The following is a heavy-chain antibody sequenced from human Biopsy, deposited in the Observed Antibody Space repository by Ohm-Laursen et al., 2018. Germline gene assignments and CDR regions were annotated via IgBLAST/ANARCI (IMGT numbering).Heavy chain of an antibody. J-gene: IGHJ4*02. CDR3: ARGMRSSGWPYFDS. CDR2: IIAYNSNNT. D-gene: IGHD6-19*01. V-gene: IGHV1-18*01. CDR1: GHTFGNFG. Sequence: GASVSASCKASGHTFGNFGVSWARLAPGQGLEWMGWIIAYNSNNTNYAQNFQDQVTMTADTSPQVAYMELRSLRSDDSAIYYWARGMRSSGWPYFDSWGQGTLVTVSS.